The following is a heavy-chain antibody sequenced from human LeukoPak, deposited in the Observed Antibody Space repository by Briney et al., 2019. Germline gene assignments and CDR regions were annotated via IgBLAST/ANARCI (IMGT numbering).Heavy chain of an antibody. V-gene: IGHV4-34*01. CDR3: ARGCPSYYYDSSGYYLGYFQH. D-gene: IGHD3-22*01. CDR1: GGSFSGYY. Sequence: PSETLSLTCAVYGGSFSGYYWSWIRQPPGKGLEWIGEINHSGSTNYNPSLKSRVTISVDTSKNQFSLKLSSVTAADTAVYYCARGCPSYYYDSSGYYLGYFQHWGQGTLVTVSS. J-gene: IGHJ1*01. CDR2: INHSGST.